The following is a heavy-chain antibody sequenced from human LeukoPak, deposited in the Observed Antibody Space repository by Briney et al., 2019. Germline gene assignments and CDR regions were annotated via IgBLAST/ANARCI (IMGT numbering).Heavy chain of an antibody. D-gene: IGHD2-21*02. CDR1: GFTFSNHG. CDR3: ARDRLEAVTDDDYFDY. Sequence: GGSLRLSCAASGFTFSNHGMHWVRQAPGKGPEWVALIWYDGSNKYYGDSVKGRFTISRDNSKNTVYLQMNSLRAEDTGVYYCARDRLEAVTDDDYFDYWGQGTLVTVSS. V-gene: IGHV3-33*01. CDR2: IWYDGSNK. J-gene: IGHJ4*02.